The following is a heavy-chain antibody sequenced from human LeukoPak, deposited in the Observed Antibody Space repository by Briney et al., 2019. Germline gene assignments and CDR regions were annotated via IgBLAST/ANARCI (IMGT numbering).Heavy chain of an antibody. V-gene: IGHV3-7*01. Sequence: GGSLRLSCAASGFTFSSYWMSWVRQAPGKGLEGVANIKQDGSEKYYVGSVKGRFTISRDNAKNALYLQMNSLRAEDTAVYYCARDISGDFDYWGQGTLVTVSS. D-gene: IGHD2-15*01. CDR3: ARDISGDFDY. CDR1: GFTFSSYW. CDR2: IKQDGSEK. J-gene: IGHJ4*02.